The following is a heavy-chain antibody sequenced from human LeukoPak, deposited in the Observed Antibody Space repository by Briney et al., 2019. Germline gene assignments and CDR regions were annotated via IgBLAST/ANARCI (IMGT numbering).Heavy chain of an antibody. V-gene: IGHV4-39*07. J-gene: IGHJ4*02. CDR2: IYYSGST. CDR1: GDSITSTNYY. D-gene: IGHD1-26*01. CDR3: ARDWELGH. Sequence: SETLSLTCTVSGDSITSTNYYWGWIRQPPGKGLEWIGNIYYSGSTYYNPSLKSRVTISVDTSKNQFSLRLTSMTAADTAVYYCARDWELGHWGRGILVTVTS.